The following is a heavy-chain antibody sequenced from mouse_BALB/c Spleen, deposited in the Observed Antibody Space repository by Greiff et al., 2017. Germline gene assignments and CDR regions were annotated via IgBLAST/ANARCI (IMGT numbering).Heavy chain of an antibody. CDR3: ARNYGSSYAMDY. Sequence: QVQLQQPGAELVKPGTSVKLSCKASGYNFTSYWINWVKLRPGQGLEWIGDIYPGSGSTNYNEKFKSKATLTVDTSSSTAYMQLSSLASEDSALYYCARNYGSSYAMDYWGQGTSVTVSS. CDR2: IYPGSGST. D-gene: IGHD1-1*01. V-gene: IGHV1-55*01. CDR1: GYNFTSYW. J-gene: IGHJ4*01.